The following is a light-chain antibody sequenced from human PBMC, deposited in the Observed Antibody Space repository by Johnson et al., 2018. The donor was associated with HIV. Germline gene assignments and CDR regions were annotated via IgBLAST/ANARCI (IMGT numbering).Light chain of an antibody. V-gene: IGLV1-51*01. J-gene: IGLJ1*01. CDR1: GTKY. CDR3: GIWEGSLSAYV. CDR2: ANN. Sequence: GTKYVSWSQRFPGTAPKLLIYANNKRPSGIPDRSSGPTSGTSATLVITGLPIGDESDYYCGIWEGSLSAYVFGTGTKATVL.